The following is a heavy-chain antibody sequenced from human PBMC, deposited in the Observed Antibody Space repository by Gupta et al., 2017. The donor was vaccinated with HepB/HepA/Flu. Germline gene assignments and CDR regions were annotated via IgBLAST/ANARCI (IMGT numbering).Heavy chain of an antibody. J-gene: IGHJ5*02. CDR3: ARGPIVVVPAAILNWFDP. D-gene: IGHD2-2*02. V-gene: IGHV1-69*01. Sequence: QVQLVQSGAEVKKPGSSVKVSCKASGGTFSSYAISWVRQAPGQGLEWMGGIIPIFGTANYAQKFQGRVTITADESTSTAYMELSSLRSEDTAVYYCARGPIVVVPAAILNWFDPWGQGTLVTVSS. CDR2: IIPIFGTA. CDR1: GGTFSSYA.